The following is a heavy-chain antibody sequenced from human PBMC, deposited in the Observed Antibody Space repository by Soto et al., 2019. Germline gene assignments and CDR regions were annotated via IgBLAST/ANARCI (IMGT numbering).Heavy chain of an antibody. D-gene: IGHD5-18*01. CDR1: GGSFSGYY. CDR3: AGGRRGYSYHKTFDY. Sequence: PSQTLSLTCAVYGGSFSGYYWSWIRQPPGKGLEWIGEINHSGSTNYNPSLKSRVTISVDTSKNQFSLKLSSVTAADTAVYYCAGGRRGYSYHKTFDYWGQGTLVTVSS. J-gene: IGHJ4*02. CDR2: INHSGST. V-gene: IGHV4-34*01.